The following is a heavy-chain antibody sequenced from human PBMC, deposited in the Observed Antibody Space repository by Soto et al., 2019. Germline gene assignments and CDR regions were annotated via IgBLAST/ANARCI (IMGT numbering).Heavy chain of an antibody. CDR2: VNPSGGTT. D-gene: IGHD2-2*01. CDR3: ARGPATAPDAY. V-gene: IGHV1-46*01. J-gene: IGHJ4*02. CDR1: GYIFTSYY. Sequence: QVQLAQSGTEVKKPGASVKVSCKTSGYIFTSYYIHWVRQAPGQGLEWMGIVNPSGGTTTYAQKFQSRVTMTRDTSMSTVYMELSSLRSEDTAVYYCARGPATAPDAYWGPGTLVTVSS.